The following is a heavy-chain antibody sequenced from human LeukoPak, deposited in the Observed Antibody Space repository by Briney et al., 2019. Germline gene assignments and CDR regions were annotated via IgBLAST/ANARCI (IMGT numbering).Heavy chain of an antibody. J-gene: IGHJ4*02. CDR1: GVSISSSNSY. Sequence: SETLSLTCTVSGVSISSSNSYWGWIRQPPGKGLEWIGSIYYSGNTYYNASLKSQFSISIDTSKNQFSLRLTSVTAADTAVYYCARQTGSGLFILPGGQGTLVTVSS. D-gene: IGHD3/OR15-3a*01. CDR2: IYYSGNT. V-gene: IGHV4-39*01. CDR3: ARQTGSGLFILP.